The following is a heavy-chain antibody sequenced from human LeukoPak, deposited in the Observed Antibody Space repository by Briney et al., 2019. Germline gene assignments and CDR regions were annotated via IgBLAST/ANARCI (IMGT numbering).Heavy chain of an antibody. CDR2: INHSGST. J-gene: IGHJ3*02. V-gene: IGHV4-34*01. Sequence: AETLSLTCALYGGSFSVYYSSWTRHPPGKGREWVGDINHSGSTNYNPSLKSRVNISVDTSNNQLSLKLSSVTAADTAVYYCARATPPRRAFDIWGQGTMVTVSS. D-gene: IGHD4-17*01. CDR1: GGSFSVYY. CDR3: ARATPPRRAFDI.